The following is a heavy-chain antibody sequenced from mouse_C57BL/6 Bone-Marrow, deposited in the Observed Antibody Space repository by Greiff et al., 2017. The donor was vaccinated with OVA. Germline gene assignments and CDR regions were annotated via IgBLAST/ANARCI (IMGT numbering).Heavy chain of an antibody. CDR2: IHPNSGST. CDR1: GYTFTSYW. V-gene: IGHV1-64*01. CDR3: ARGRGARGFAY. Sequence: QVQLQQPGAELVKPGASVKLSCKASGYTFTSYWMHWVKQRPGQGLEWIGMIHPNSGSTNYNEKFKGKATLTVDKSSSTAYMQLSSLTSEDSAVYYCARGRGARGFAYWGQGTLVTVSA. J-gene: IGHJ3*01.